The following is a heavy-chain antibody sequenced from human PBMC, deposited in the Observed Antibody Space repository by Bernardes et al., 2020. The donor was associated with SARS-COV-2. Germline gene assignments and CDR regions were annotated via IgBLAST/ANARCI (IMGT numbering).Heavy chain of an antibody. Sequence: GWSLRLSCAASGFTFSSNTMDWFRQAPGKGLEWVSSIGSTSIHKFYADSVKGRFTISRDNAKNSLYLQMNNLRAEDTAVYYCAKDIPFSGSSWGQGTLVTVSS. CDR2: IGSTSIHK. CDR3: AKDIPFSGSS. J-gene: IGHJ5*02. V-gene: IGHV3-21*01. CDR1: GFTFSSNT. D-gene: IGHD1-26*01.